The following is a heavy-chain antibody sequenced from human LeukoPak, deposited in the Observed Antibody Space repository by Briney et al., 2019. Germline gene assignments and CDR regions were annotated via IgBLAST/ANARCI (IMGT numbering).Heavy chain of an antibody. Sequence: GGSLRLSCAASGFTFSSYSMNWVRQAPGKGLDWVSSISSSSSYIYYADSVKGRFTISRDNAKNSLYLQMNSLRAEDTAVYYCARGSRAIRGLRIVVTRSDYWGQGTLVTVSS. CDR2: ISSSSSYI. D-gene: IGHD4-23*01. V-gene: IGHV3-21*01. J-gene: IGHJ4*02. CDR3: ARGSRAIRGLRIVVTRSDY. CDR1: GFTFSSYS.